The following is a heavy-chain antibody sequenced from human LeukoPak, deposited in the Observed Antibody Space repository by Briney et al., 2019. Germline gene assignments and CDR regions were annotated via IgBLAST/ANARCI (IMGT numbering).Heavy chain of an antibody. D-gene: IGHD2-2*01. CDR1: GFTFSNYW. J-gene: IGHJ5*02. Sequence: GGSLRLSCAASGFTFSNYWMSWVRQAPGKGLEWVANIKQDGSEKYYVDSVEGRFTISRDNAKNSLYLQMNSLRAEDTAVYYCAREWEYQLLYWFDPWGQGTLVTVSS. V-gene: IGHV3-7*01. CDR2: IKQDGSEK. CDR3: AREWEYQLLYWFDP.